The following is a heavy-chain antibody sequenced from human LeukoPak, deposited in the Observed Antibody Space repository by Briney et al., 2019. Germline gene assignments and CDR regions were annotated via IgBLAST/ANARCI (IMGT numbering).Heavy chain of an antibody. J-gene: IGHJ6*02. Sequence: SETLSLTCTVSGGSISSYYRSWIRQPPGKGLEWIGYIYYSGSTNYNPSLKSRVTISVDTSKNQFSLKLSSVTAADTAVYYCARLSVLQDYYYGMDVWGQGTTVTVSS. CDR2: IYYSGST. CDR3: ARLSVLQDYYYGMDV. CDR1: GGSISSYY. D-gene: IGHD5/OR15-5a*01. V-gene: IGHV4-59*08.